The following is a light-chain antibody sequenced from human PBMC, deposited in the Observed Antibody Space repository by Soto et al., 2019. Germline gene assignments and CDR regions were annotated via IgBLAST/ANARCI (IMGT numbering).Light chain of an antibody. CDR2: AAS. Sequence: EIVLTQSPGTLSSSPGDRATVSCRASQSLSRSYLSWYQQKPGQAPRLLIYAASARATGIPDWFSGSGSGTDFTLTISRLVPEDFAVYYCHQYGSSPPYTFGQGTKLEIK. V-gene: IGKV3-20*01. CDR1: QSLSRSY. CDR3: HQYGSSPPYT. J-gene: IGKJ2*01.